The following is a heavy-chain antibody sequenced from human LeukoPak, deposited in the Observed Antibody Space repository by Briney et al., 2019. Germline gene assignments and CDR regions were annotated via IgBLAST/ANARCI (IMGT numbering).Heavy chain of an antibody. Sequence: SETLSLTCTVSGGSLSGYYWSWIRQPPGKGLEWIVEINHSGSTNYNPPLKSRVTISVDTSKNQFSLKLSSVTAADTAVYYCARGTAIYDFWSGYSKPNNWFDPWGQGTLVTVSS. CDR1: GGSLSGYY. V-gene: IGHV4-34*01. J-gene: IGHJ5*02. CDR3: ARGTAIYDFWSGYSKPNNWFDP. D-gene: IGHD3-3*01. CDR2: INHSGST.